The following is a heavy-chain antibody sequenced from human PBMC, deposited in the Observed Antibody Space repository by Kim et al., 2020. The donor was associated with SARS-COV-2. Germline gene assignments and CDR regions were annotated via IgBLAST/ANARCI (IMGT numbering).Heavy chain of an antibody. CDR1: GGSISSSSYY. CDR3: ARRGSERYYYDSSGYLDP. J-gene: IGHJ5*02. CDR2: ISYSGST. D-gene: IGHD3-22*01. Sequence: SETLSLTCTVSGGSISSSSYYWGWIRQPPGKGLEWIGSISYSGSTYYNTSLKSRVTISVDTSNNQFSLKLSSVTAADTAVYYCARRGSERYYYDSSGYLDPWGQGTLVTVSS. V-gene: IGHV4-39*01.